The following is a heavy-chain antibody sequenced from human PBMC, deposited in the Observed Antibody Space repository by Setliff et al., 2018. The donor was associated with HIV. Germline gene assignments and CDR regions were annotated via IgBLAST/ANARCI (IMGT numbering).Heavy chain of an antibody. J-gene: IGHJ4*02. CDR1: SNTFINDV. Sequence: GASVKVSCKASSNTFINDVFNWVRQAPGQGLEWMGWISVYNGKENYAQKFQDRISMTTDTSTSTVYMELRSLVSDDTAVYYCARRATTGDYHHFFDFWGQGTLVTVSS. V-gene: IGHV1-18*04. CDR3: ARRATTGDYHHFFDF. D-gene: IGHD4-17*01. CDR2: ISVYNGKE.